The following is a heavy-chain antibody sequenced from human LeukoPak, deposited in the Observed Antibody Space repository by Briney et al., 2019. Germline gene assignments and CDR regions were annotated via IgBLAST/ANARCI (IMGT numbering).Heavy chain of an antibody. CDR3: ARTEETKGRFDY. D-gene: IGHD1-26*01. CDR1: GYTFTSYG. J-gene: IGHJ4*02. Sequence: GASVQVSCKASGYTFTSYGISWVRQAPGQGLEWVGYVNAYNGDTNYAQKFQGRVTMTTDTSTTTVYMHLRSLGSEDTAVYYCARTEETKGRFDYWGQGTLVTVSS. V-gene: IGHV1-18*01. CDR2: VNAYNGDT.